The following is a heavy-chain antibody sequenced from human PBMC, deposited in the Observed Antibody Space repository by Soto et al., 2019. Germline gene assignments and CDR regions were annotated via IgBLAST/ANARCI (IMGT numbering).Heavy chain of an antibody. D-gene: IGHD3-22*01. CDR2: ISGSGGST. V-gene: IGHV3-23*01. J-gene: IGHJ4*02. CDR1: GFTFSSYA. Sequence: GGSLRLSCAASGFTFSSYAMSWVRQAPGKGLEWVSAISGSGGSTYYADSVKGRFTISRDNSKNTLYLQMNSLRAEDTAVYYCAKGGGYDSSGYYYVGGFDYWGQGTLVTVSS. CDR3: AKGGGYDSSGYYYVGGFDY.